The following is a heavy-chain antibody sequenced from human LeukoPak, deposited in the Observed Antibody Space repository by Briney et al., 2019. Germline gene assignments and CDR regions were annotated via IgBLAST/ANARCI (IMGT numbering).Heavy chain of an antibody. V-gene: IGHV3-64*01. CDR2: ISSNGGST. J-gene: IGHJ5*02. D-gene: IGHD1-26*01. Sequence: GGSLRLSCAASGLTFSSYAMHWVRQAPGKGLEYVSAISSNGGSTYYANSVKGRFTISRDNSKNTLYLQMGSLRAEDMAVYYCARGVGAFSNWFDPWGQGTLVTVSS. CDR1: GLTFSSYA. CDR3: ARGVGAFSNWFDP.